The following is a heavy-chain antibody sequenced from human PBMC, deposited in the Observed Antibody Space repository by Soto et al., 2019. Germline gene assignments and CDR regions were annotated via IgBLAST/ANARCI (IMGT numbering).Heavy chain of an antibody. CDR2: ISPNSGNT. J-gene: IGHJ4*02. Sequence: QVQLVQSGAEVRKPGASVKVSCKASGYTFLSYAISWVRQAPGQGLEWMGWISPNSGNTNYAQKLQGRVTMTTDTSTSTVYMELRSLRSDDTAVYYCARRPPFSLGVYVTYFFDYWGQGTLVTVSS. CDR1: GYTFLSYA. CDR3: ARRPPFSLGVYVTYFFDY. V-gene: IGHV1-18*01. D-gene: IGHD4-17*01.